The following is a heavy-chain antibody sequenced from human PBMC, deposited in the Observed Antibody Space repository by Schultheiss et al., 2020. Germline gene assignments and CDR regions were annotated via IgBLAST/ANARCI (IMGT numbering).Heavy chain of an antibody. J-gene: IGHJ6*02. CDR2: ISAYNGNT. CDR3: ARELVRRVTIFGVVITYYYYYGMDV. V-gene: IGHV1-18*01. CDR1: GYTFTSYG. Sequence: APVKVSCKASGYTFTSYGLSWVRQAPGQGLEWMGWISAYNGNTNSAQKLQGRLTMTTDTSTSTAYMELRSLRSDDTAVYYCARELVRRVTIFGVVITYYYYYGMDVWGQGTTVTVSS. D-gene: IGHD3-3*01.